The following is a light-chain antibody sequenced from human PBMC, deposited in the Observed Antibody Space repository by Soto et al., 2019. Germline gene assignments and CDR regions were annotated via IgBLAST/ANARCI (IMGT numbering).Light chain of an antibody. V-gene: IGLV2-14*01. J-gene: IGLJ2*01. CDR1: TSDIGDYNY. CDR3: CSYSGSDTMI. CDR2: LVS. Sequence: QSALTQPASVSGSPGQSITISCTGTTSDIGDYNYVSWYQHLPDKVPKLIISLVSNRPSGVSNRFSGSKSGNTASLTISGLQAEDEGDYYCCSYSGSDTMIFGGGTKLTVL.